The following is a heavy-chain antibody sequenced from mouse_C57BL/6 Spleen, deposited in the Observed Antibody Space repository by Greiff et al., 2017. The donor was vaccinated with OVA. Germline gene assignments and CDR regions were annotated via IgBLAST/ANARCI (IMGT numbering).Heavy chain of an antibody. CDR1: GYTFTDYY. Sequence: EVQLQQSGPELVKPGASVKISCKASGYTFTDYYMNWVKQSHGKSLEWIGDINPNNGGTSYNQKFKGKATLTVDKSSSTANMELRSLTSEDSAVYDCARIAARVVEEGFDYWGQGTTLTVSS. D-gene: IGHD1-1*01. CDR2: INPNNGGT. J-gene: IGHJ2*01. V-gene: IGHV1-26*01. CDR3: ARIAARVVEEGFDY.